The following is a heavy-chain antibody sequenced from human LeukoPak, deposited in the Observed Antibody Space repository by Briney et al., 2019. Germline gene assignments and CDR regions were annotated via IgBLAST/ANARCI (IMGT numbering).Heavy chain of an antibody. CDR1: GGSISSGGYY. D-gene: IGHD3-10*01. CDR3: ARDRRRYYGSGSYFFDY. CDR2: IYYSGST. V-gene: IGHV4-31*03. Sequence: SETLSLTCTVSGGSISSGGYYWSRIRQHPGKGLEWIGYIYYSGSTYYNPSLKSRVTISVDTSKNQFSLKLSSVTAADTAVYYCARDRRRYYGSGSYFFDYWGQGTLVTVSS. J-gene: IGHJ4*02.